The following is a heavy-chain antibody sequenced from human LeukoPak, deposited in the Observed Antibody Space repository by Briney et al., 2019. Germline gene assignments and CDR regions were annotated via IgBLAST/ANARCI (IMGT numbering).Heavy chain of an antibody. CDR1: GFTVSSNY. CDR3: ASNDYYDSSGYYYDDAFDI. V-gene: IGHV3-53*01. D-gene: IGHD3-22*01. Sequence: GGSLRLFCAASGFTVSSNYMSWVRQAPGKGLEWVSVIYSGGSTYYADSVKGRFTISRDNSKNTLYLQMNSLRAEDTAVYYCASNDYYDSSGYYYDDAFDIWGQGTMVTVSS. CDR2: IYSGGST. J-gene: IGHJ3*02.